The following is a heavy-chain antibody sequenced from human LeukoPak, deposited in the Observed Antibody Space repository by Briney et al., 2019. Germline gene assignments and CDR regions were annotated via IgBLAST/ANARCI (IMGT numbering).Heavy chain of an antibody. Sequence: GGSLRLSCAASGFTFSNYAMHWVRQAPGKGLEWVAVLSYDATNEYYADSVKGRFTISRDNSKNTLYLQMNSLRAEDTAVYYCAKDNRHLSPEILYYDIDGDAFDIWGQGTMVTVSS. J-gene: IGHJ3*02. CDR3: AKDNRHLSPEILYYDIDGDAFDI. V-gene: IGHV3-30-3*01. CDR2: LSYDATNE. D-gene: IGHD3-22*01. CDR1: GFTFSNYA.